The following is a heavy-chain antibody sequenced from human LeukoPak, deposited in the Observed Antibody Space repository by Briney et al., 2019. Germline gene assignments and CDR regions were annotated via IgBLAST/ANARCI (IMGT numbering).Heavy chain of an antibody. CDR2: TYYRSKWYN. Sequence: SQTLSLTCAISGDSVSTNSATWTWLRQSPSRGLEWLGRTYYRSKWYNDYAVSMKSRITINPDTSKNQFSLQLNSVAPEDTAVYYCARLVGASWFDSWGQGTLVTVSS. V-gene: IGHV6-1*01. D-gene: IGHD1-26*01. CDR3: ARLVGASWFDS. J-gene: IGHJ5*01. CDR1: GDSVSTNSAT.